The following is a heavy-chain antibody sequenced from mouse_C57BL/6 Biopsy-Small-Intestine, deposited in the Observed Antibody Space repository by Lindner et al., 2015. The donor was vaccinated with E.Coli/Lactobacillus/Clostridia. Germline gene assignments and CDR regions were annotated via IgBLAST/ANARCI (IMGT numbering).Heavy chain of an antibody. CDR3: ARYYYASSYFDY. V-gene: IGHV1-42*01. Sequence: VQLQESGPDLVKPGASVKISCKASGYSFTSYYMNWVKQSPEKSLEWIGEINPSTGGATYNQKFRAKATMTVDKSSSTAYLQFRSLTSEDSAVYFCARYYYASSYFDYWGQGTTLTVSS. CDR1: GYSFTSYY. D-gene: IGHD1-1*01. CDR2: INPSTGGA. J-gene: IGHJ2*01.